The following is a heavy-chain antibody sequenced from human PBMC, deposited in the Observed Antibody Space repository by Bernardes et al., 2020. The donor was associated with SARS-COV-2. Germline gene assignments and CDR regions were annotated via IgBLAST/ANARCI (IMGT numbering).Heavy chain of an antibody. CDR2: INGDATST. CDR1: GFTFSNSW. J-gene: IGHJ5*02. CDR3: ARDMGYCTNDVCSP. Sequence: GGSLRLSCVVSGFTFSNSWMHWVRQAPGKGLVWVSHINGDATSTNYADSVKGRFAISRDNAKNTLYLQMNSLRVEDTAVYYCARDMGYCTNDVCSPWGQGNLVTVSS. D-gene: IGHD2-8*01. V-gene: IGHV3-74*01.